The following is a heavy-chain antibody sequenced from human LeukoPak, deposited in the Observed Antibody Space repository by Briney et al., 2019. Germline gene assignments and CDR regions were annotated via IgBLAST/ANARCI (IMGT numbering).Heavy chain of an antibody. D-gene: IGHD2-2*01. CDR2: IYYSGST. J-gene: IGHJ4*02. CDR3: ARHTTDIVVVPAADYFDY. V-gene: IGHV4-39*01. Sequence: SETLSLTCTVSGGSTSSSSYYWGWIRQPPGKGLEWIGSIYYSGSTYYNPSLKSRVTISVDTSKNQFSLKLSSVTAADTAVYYCARHTTDIVVVPAADYFDYWGQGTLVTVSS. CDR1: GGSTSSSSYY.